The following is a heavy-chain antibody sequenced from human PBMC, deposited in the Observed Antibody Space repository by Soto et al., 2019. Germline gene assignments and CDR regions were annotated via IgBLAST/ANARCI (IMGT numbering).Heavy chain of an antibody. CDR1: GYTFTAYR. Sequence: ASVKVSCKTSGYTFTAYRIHWVRQAPGQGLEWMGWINPNSGGANYAQKFEGRVTMTRDTSISTVYMELSRLASDDTALYYCARDYSGHGMDVWGQGTTVTVSS. J-gene: IGHJ6*02. CDR3: ARDYSGHGMDV. V-gene: IGHV1-2*02. CDR2: INPNSGGA. D-gene: IGHD1-26*01.